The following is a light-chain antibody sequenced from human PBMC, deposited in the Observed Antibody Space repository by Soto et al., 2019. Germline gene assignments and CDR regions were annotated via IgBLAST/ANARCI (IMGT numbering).Light chain of an antibody. CDR2: ATS. J-gene: IGKJ1*01. CDR3: QQYYRYPRT. CDR1: QGISSD. Sequence: AIRMTQSPSSLSASAGDRVTITCRASQGISSDLAWYQQKPGKAPRLLIYATSTLQSGVPSRFSGSGSGTDFTLTISRLQSEDSATYYCQQYYRYPRTFGQGTKVDIK. V-gene: IGKV1-8*01.